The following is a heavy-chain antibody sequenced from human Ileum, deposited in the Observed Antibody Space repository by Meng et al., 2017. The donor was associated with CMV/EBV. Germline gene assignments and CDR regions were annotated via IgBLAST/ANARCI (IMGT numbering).Heavy chain of an antibody. CDR3: ARDNWGSDY. Sequence: TGSCKTSGCPFTASTIHWARQAPGQGLEWMERINTYTGDTYYAQKFRGRVTMTRDTSITTVYMELRGLRSDDTAMYYCARDNWGSDYWGQGTLVTVSS. D-gene: IGHD3-16*01. CDR2: INTYTGDT. V-gene: IGHV1-2*06. J-gene: IGHJ4*02. CDR1: GCPFTAST.